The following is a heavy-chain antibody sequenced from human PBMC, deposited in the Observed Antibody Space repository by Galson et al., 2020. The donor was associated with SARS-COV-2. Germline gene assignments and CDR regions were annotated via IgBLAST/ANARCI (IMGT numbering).Heavy chain of an antibody. CDR1: GFTFSNYA. CDR2: IHDGGGST. CDR3: AKATPTSWATFDN. J-gene: IGHJ4*02. V-gene: IGHV3-23*01. D-gene: IGHD7-27*01. Sequence: GGSLRLSCAASGFTFSNYAMSWVRQAPGKGLEWVSGIHDGGGSTYYADSVKGWFTISRDNSKNTVYLHMDSLRAEDTAVYYCAKATPTSWATFDNWGRGTLVTVSS.